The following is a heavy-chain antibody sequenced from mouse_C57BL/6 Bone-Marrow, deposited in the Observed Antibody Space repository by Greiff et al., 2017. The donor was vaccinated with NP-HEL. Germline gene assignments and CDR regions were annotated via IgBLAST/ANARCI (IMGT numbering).Heavy chain of an antibody. Sequence: EVKLVESGAELVRPGASVKLSCTASGFNIKDYYMHWVKQRPEQGLEWIGRIDPEDGDTEYAPKFQGKATMTADTSSNTAYLQLSSLTSEDTAVYYCTTVYYYGTRDYAMDYWGQGTSVTVSS. D-gene: IGHD1-1*01. CDR2: IDPEDGDT. V-gene: IGHV14-1*01. J-gene: IGHJ4*01. CDR1: GFNIKDYY. CDR3: TTVYYYGTRDYAMDY.